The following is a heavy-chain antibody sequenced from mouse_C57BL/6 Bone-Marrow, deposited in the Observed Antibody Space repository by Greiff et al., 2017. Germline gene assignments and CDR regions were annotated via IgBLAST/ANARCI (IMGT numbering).Heavy chain of an antibody. V-gene: IGHV8-12*01. CDR1: GFSLSTSGMG. CDR3: ARRGHYYGSSFWYFDV. D-gene: IGHD1-1*01. J-gene: IGHJ1*03. CDR2: IYWDDDK. Sequence: QVTLKECGPGILQSSQTLSLTCSFSGFSLSTSGMGVSWIRQPSGKGLEWLAHIYWDDDKRYNPSLKSRLTIFKDTSRNQVFLKITSVDTADTATYYCARRGHYYGSSFWYFDVWGTGTTVTVSS.